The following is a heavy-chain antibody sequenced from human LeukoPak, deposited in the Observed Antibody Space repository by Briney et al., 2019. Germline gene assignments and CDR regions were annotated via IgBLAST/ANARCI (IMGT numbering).Heavy chain of an antibody. V-gene: IGHV3-43*01. CDR3: AKGNYYYMDV. Sequence: PGGSLSLSCAPSGFTFYEYTMHCVRQAPGKCREWVSLISRDGGSTYYADSVKGRFTISRDNSKNSLYLQMNSLRTEDTALYYCAKGNYYYMDVWGKGTTVTVSS. J-gene: IGHJ6*03. CDR1: GFTFYEYT. CDR2: ISRDGGST.